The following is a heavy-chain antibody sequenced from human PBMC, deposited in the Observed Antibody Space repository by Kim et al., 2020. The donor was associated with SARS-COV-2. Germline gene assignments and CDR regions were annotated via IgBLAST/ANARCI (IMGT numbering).Heavy chain of an antibody. CDR3: AREGDFWSGYYFWFDP. J-gene: IGHJ5*02. V-gene: IGHV3-21*01. D-gene: IGHD3-3*01. CDR1: GFTFSSYS. CDR2: ISSSSSYI. Sequence: RGSLRLSCAASGFTFSSYSMNWVRQAPGKGLEWVSSISSSSSYIYYADSVKGRFTISRDNAKNSLYLQMNSLRAEDTAVYYCAREGDFWSGYYFWFDPWGQGTLVTVSS.